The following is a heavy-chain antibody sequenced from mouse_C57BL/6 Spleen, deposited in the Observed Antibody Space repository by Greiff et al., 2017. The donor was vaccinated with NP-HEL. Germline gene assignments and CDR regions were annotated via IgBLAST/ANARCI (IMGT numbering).Heavy chain of an antibody. CDR2: IDPNSGGT. CDR1: GYTFTSYW. CDR3: ASEDYDGDYFDY. V-gene: IGHV1-72*01. J-gene: IGHJ2*01. D-gene: IGHD2-4*01. Sequence: VKLMESGAELVKPGASVKLSCKASGYTFTSYWMHWVKQRPGRGLEWIGRIDPNSGGTKYNEKFKSKATLTVDKPSSTAYMQLSSLTSEDSAVYYCASEDYDGDYFDYWGQGTTLTVSS.